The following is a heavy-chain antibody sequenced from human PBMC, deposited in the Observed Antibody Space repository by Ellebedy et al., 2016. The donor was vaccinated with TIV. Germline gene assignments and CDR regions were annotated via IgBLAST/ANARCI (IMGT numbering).Heavy chain of an antibody. D-gene: IGHD6-19*01. CDR3: ARVPQWLVLKWYFDL. V-gene: IGHV3-30*07. Sequence: GESLKISCAASEFTLSYYVMHWVRQAPGKGLEWVAGISNDGRNKYYADSVQDRFTISRDNAKNSLFLQMNSLRAEDTAVYYCARVPQWLVLKWYFDLWGRGTLVTVSS. J-gene: IGHJ2*01. CDR1: EFTLSYYV. CDR2: ISNDGRNK.